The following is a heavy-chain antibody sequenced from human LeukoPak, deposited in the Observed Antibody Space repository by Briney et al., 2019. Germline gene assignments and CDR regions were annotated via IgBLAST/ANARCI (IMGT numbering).Heavy chain of an antibody. CDR3: ARLDLAVAATAGFDY. J-gene: IGHJ4*02. CDR2: IYPGDSDT. Sequence: HGESLKISCKGSGYSFTSYWIGWVRQMPGKGLEWMGIIYPGDSDTRYSPSFQGQVTISADKSISTAYLQWTSLKASDTAMYYCARLDLAVAATAGFDYWGQGTLVTVSS. V-gene: IGHV5-51*01. CDR1: GYSFTSYW. D-gene: IGHD6-19*01.